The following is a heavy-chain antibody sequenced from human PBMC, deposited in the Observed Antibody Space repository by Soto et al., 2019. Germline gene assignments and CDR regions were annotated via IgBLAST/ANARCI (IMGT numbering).Heavy chain of an antibody. J-gene: IGHJ6*02. CDR2: LGAARDP. Sequence: EVQLVESGGGSVQPGESLRLSCAASGFSFRDYDMHWVRQRKGKGLEWVSALGAARDPYYVGSVKGRFSVSRDNAQNSLFLHMNKQRVDDTAVYFCARAYLGRLPRRADYYYAMDVWGRGTTVTVSS. CDR3: ARAYLGRLPRRADYYYAMDV. V-gene: IGHV3-13*05. CDR1: GFSFRDYD. D-gene: IGHD1-26*01.